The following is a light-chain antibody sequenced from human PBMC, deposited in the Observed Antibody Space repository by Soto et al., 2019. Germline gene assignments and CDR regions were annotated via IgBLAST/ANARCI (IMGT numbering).Light chain of an antibody. Sequence: QSALTQPASVSGSPGQSITISCTVTSSDVGAYDHVSWYQQHPGKAPKLLIYEVTHRPSGVSNRFSGSKSGNTASLTISGLQAEDEADYYFSSYTTSLIYVFGTGTKVTVL. CDR1: SSDVGAYDH. J-gene: IGLJ1*01. CDR2: EVT. CDR3: SSYTTSLIYV. V-gene: IGLV2-14*01.